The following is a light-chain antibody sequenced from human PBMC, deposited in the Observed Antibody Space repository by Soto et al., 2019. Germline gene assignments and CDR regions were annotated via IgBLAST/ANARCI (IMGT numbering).Light chain of an antibody. CDR2: SAS. CDR3: QQYYSFPFT. CDR1: QDIKNY. J-gene: IGKJ3*01. V-gene: IGKV1D-8*01. Sequence: VISMTQSPSLLSASTGDRVTISCRMSQDIKNYLAWYQQRPGKAPALLIYSASTLQTGVPSRFSGSWSGTDFTLTISRLQSEDFATYYCQQYYSFPFTFGPGTKVDV.